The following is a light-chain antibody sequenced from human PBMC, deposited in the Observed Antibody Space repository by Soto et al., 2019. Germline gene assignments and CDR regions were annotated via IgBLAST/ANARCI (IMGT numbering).Light chain of an antibody. CDR2: KAS. CDR1: HSISSW. CDR3: QQYNSYWR. V-gene: IGKV1-5*03. Sequence: DIQMTQSPSTLSASVGDRVTITCRASHSISSWLAWYQQKPGKAPKLLIYKASSLESGVPSRFSGSGSGTEFTLTISSLQPDDFAPYYCQQYNSYWRFGQGTKVAIK. J-gene: IGKJ1*01.